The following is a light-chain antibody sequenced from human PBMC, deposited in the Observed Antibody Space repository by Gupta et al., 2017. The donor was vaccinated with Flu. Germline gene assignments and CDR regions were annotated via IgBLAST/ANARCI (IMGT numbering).Light chain of an antibody. J-gene: IGLJ3*02. CDR3: GTWDSSLSAGV. Sequence: QSVLTQPPSVSAAPGQTVTIPCSGSSSNIGNNYVSWYQQLPGTAPKLLIYENNKRPSGIPDRFSGSKSGTSATLGITGLQTGEEADYYCGTWDSSLSAGVFGGGTKLTVL. V-gene: IGLV1-51*02. CDR1: SSNIGNNY. CDR2: ENN.